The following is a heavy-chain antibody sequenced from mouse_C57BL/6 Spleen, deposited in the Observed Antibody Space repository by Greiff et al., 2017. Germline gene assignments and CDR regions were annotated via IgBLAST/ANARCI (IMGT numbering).Heavy chain of an antibody. CDR1: GFNIKDNY. Sequence: EVQLQQSGAELVRPGASVKLSCTASGFNIKDNYMHWVKQRPEQGLEWIGWIDPENGDTEYASKFQGKATITADTSSNTAYLQLSSLTSEDTAVYNSTTGRSDGTSDGDYWGQGTTLSVSS. V-gene: IGHV14-4*01. D-gene: IGHD2-13*01. CDR3: TTGRSDGTSDGDY. CDR2: IDPENGDT. J-gene: IGHJ2*01.